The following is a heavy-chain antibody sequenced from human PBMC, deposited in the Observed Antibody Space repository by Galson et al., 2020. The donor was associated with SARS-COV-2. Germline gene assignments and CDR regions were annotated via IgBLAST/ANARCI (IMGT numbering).Heavy chain of an antibody. CDR2: ISYEGSIK. D-gene: IGHD3-10*01. CDR3: SKRKELFWLGELNQGLDV. CDR1: GFTFTNYA. J-gene: IGHJ6*02. Sequence: GGSLRLSCAASGFTFTNYAMHWVRQAPAKGLEWVALISYEGSIKYYADSVKGRFTISRDSSQNTLYLQMNSLSAGDMAVYYCSKRKELFWLGELNQGLDVWGQVTTVTV. V-gene: IGHV3-30*18.